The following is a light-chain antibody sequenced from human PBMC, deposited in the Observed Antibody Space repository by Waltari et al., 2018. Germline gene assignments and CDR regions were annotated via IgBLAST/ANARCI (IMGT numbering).Light chain of an antibody. CDR1: QLVSSN. CDR2: DAS. V-gene: IGKV3-15*01. CDR3: QQYNNWPPLT. Sequence: EIVMTQTPATRSVPPGERATLSFRASQLVSSNLAWYQQNPVQAPRLLIYDASTRNTGIQERFSGSGSGTEFTLTISSLQSEDFAFYYCQQYNNWPPLTFGGGTKV. J-gene: IGKJ4*01.